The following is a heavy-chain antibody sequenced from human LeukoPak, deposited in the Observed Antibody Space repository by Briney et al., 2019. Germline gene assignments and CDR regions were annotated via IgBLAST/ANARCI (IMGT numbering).Heavy chain of an antibody. Sequence: SETLSLTCTVSGGSISSYYWSWIRQPAGKGLEWIGRIYTSGSTNYNPSLKSRVTMSVDTSKNQFSLKLSSVTAADTAVYYCARDRRNAAASPDYYYYMDVWGKGTTVTVSS. CDR1: GGSISSYY. CDR2: IYTSGST. J-gene: IGHJ6*03. D-gene: IGHD6-25*01. CDR3: ARDRRNAAASPDYYYYMDV. V-gene: IGHV4-4*07.